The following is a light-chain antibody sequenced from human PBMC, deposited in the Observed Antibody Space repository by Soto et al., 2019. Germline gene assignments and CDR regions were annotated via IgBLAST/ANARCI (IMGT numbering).Light chain of an antibody. V-gene: IGKV1-27*01. CDR1: QGIAPY. Sequence: DVQMTQSPSSLSAFVGDRVTITCRASQGIAPYLAWFQQKPGKVPKLLIYATSTLQSGVPSRFSGSGSGTDFTLTISSLQPEDIGTYYCQKYNSAHLTFGGGTKVDIK. CDR2: ATS. J-gene: IGKJ4*01. CDR3: QKYNSAHLT.